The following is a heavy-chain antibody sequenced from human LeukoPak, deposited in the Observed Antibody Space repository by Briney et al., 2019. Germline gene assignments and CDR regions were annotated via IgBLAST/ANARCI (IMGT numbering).Heavy chain of an antibody. CDR1: GFTVSSNY. D-gene: IGHD3-22*01. CDR2: IYSGGST. J-gene: IGHJ4*02. CDR3: ARGRYYYDSSGYPLYYFDY. Sequence: GGSLRLSCAASGFTVSSNYMSWVRKAPGKGLEWVSVIYSGGSTYYADSVKGRFTISRDNSKNTLYLQMNSLRAEDTAVYYCARGRYYYDSSGYPLYYFDYWGQGTLVTVSS. V-gene: IGHV3-53*01.